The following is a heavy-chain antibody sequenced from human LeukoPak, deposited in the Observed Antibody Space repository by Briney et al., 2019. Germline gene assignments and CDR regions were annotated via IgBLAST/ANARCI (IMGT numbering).Heavy chain of an antibody. D-gene: IGHD3-16*01. Sequence: PSETLSLTCAVYGGSFSGYYWSWIRQPPGKGLEWIGEINHSGSTNYNPSLKSRVSMSVDTSKNQFSLKLSSVTAADTAVYYCARVAVWGYSYYFDYWGQGSLVTVSS. CDR3: ARVAVWGYSYYFDY. CDR2: INHSGST. J-gene: IGHJ4*02. CDR1: GGSFSGYY. V-gene: IGHV4-34*01.